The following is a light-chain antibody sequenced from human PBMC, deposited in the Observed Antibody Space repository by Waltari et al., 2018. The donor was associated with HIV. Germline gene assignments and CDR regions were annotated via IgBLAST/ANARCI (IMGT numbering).Light chain of an antibody. CDR2: GNN. CDR1: SSNIGAGND. CDR3: QSYGSSLSGPVV. V-gene: IGLV1-40*01. Sequence: QSVLTQPPSVHGAPGQRVTISCSGSSSNIGAGNDVTCYPQLPGTALQPLISGNNNQPSGVPRRFSVSKSVTSASLAITGLQAEDEADYFCQSYGSSLSGPVVFGGGTKLTLL. J-gene: IGLJ2*01.